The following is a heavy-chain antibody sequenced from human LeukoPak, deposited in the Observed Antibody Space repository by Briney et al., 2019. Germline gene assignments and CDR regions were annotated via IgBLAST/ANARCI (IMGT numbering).Heavy chain of an antibody. D-gene: IGHD2-15*01. CDR3: ARSPCSGGSCYSRLDY. CDR1: GYTFTGYY. Sequence: ASVKVSCKTSGYTFTGYYMHWVRQAPGQGLEWMGWINPNSGGTNYAQKFQGRVTMTRDTSISTAYMELSRLRSDDTAVYYCARSPCSGGSCYSRLDYWGQGTLVTVSS. J-gene: IGHJ4*02. V-gene: IGHV1-2*02. CDR2: INPNSGGT.